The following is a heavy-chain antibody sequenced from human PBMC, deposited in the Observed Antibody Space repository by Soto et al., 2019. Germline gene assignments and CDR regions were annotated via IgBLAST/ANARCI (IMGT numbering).Heavy chain of an antibody. D-gene: IGHD3-10*01. V-gene: IGHV3-21*01. CDR1: GFSFRSYY. Sequence: EVQLVESGGGLVKPGGSLRLSCAASGFSFRSYYMNWVRQAPGKGLEWVSSISSSSSYINYADSVKGRFTISRDNAKNSLYLQMNSLRAEDTAVYYWARVGTYYGSGSPYYSDYWGQGTLVTVSS. J-gene: IGHJ4*02. CDR3: ARVGTYYGSGSPYYSDY. CDR2: ISSSSSYI.